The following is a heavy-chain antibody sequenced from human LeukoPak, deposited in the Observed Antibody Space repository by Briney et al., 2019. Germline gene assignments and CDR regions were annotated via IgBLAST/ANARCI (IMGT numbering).Heavy chain of an antibody. Sequence: ASVKVSCKASGYTFTSYDINWVRQATGQGLEWMGWMNPNSGNTGYAQKFQGRVTMTRNTSISTAYMELSSLRSEDTAVYYCARGSYYYDSSGYSYWFDPWGQGTLVTVSS. D-gene: IGHD3-22*01. CDR2: MNPNSGNT. V-gene: IGHV1-8*01. J-gene: IGHJ5*02. CDR3: ARGSYYYDSSGYSYWFDP. CDR1: GYTFTSYD.